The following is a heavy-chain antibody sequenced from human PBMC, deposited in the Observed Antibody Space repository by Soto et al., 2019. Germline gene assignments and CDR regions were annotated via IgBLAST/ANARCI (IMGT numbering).Heavy chain of an antibody. J-gene: IGHJ4*02. CDR2: IHSTENT. V-gene: IGHV4-4*07. CDR3: ARALSSAAGLYFDY. Sequence: QVQLQESGPGLVKPSETLSLTCTVSGGSISSFYWSWIRQPAGKGMEWIGRIHSTENTNYNPSLKSRFTMAIDTSNNQFSLKLSSLTAADTAVYYCARALSSAAGLYFDYWGQGTRVTVSS. D-gene: IGHD6-13*01. CDR1: GGSISSFY.